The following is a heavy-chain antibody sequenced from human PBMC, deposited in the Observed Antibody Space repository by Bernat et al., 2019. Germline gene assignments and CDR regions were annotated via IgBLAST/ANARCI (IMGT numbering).Heavy chain of an antibody. D-gene: IGHD3-3*01. CDR2: ISSISSYI. V-gene: IGHV3-21*01. CDR1: GFTFSSYS. J-gene: IGHJ4*02. Sequence: EVQLVESGGGLVKPGGSLRLSCAASGFTFSSYSMNWVRQAPGKGLEWVSSISSISSYIYYADSVKGRFTISRDNAKNSLYLQMNSLRAEDTAVYYCARTYDFWSGYYTEPFDYWGQGTLVTVSS. CDR3: ARTYDFWSGYYTEPFDY.